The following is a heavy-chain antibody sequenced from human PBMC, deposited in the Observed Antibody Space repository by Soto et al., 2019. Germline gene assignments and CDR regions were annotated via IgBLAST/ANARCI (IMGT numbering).Heavy chain of an antibody. Sequence: ASVKVSCKASGYTFTSYGISWVRQAPGQGLERMGWISAYNGNTNYAQKLQGRVTMTTDTSTSTAYMELRSLRSDDTAVYYCARDRYCSGGSCYSIAEYFQHWGQGTLVTVSS. D-gene: IGHD2-15*01. CDR2: ISAYNGNT. CDR3: ARDRYCSGGSCYSIAEYFQH. CDR1: GYTFTSYG. J-gene: IGHJ1*01. V-gene: IGHV1-18*01.